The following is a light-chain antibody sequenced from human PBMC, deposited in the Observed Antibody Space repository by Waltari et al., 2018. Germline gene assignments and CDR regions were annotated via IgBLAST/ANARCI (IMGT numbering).Light chain of an antibody. CDR1: QSISSN. V-gene: IGKV3-15*01. CDR3: QQYNNWPLL. CDR2: DAS. Sequence: EIVMTQSPATLSVSPGERATLSCRASQSISSNLAWYQQKPGQAPRLLFYDASIRATGIPARFSGSGSGTEFTLTINSMQSEDFAVYYCQQYNNWPLLFGQGTKVEIK. J-gene: IGKJ1*01.